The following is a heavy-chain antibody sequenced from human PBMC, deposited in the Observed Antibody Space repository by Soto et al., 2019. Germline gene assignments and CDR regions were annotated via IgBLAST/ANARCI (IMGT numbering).Heavy chain of an antibody. V-gene: IGHV1-69*02. CDR2: IIPILGIA. CDR3: ALRTRDYGDYRDY. CDR1: GGTFSSYT. D-gene: IGHD4-17*01. J-gene: IGHJ4*02. Sequence: ASVKVSCKASGGTFSSYTISWVRQAPGQGLEWMGRIIPILGIANYAQKFQGRVTITADKSTSTAYMELSSLRSEDTAVYYCALRTRDYGDYRDYWGQGTLVTVSS.